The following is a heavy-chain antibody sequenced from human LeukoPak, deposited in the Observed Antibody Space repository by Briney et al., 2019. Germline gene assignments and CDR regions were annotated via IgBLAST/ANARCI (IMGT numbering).Heavy chain of an antibody. V-gene: IGHV1-18*01. Sequence: ASVKVSCKASGYTFTSYGISWVRQAPGQGPEWMGWISAYNSNTNYAQKLQGRVTMTTDTSTSTAYMELRSLRSDDTAVYYCARVRGHGSYSDSATFDIWGQGTMVTVSS. CDR2: ISAYNSNT. D-gene: IGHD1-26*01. J-gene: IGHJ3*02. CDR1: GYTFTSYG. CDR3: ARVRGHGSYSDSATFDI.